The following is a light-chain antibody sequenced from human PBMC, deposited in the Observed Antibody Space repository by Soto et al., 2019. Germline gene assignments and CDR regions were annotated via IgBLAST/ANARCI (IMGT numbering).Light chain of an antibody. CDR2: GAS. CDR3: QQYNNWLT. J-gene: IGKJ4*01. CDR1: QSVSSN. V-gene: IGKV3-15*01. Sequence: EIVITQSPATLSVSPGGRATLSCRASQSVSSNLAWYQQKPGQAPRLLIFGASTRATGIPARFSGSGSGTEFTLTISSLQSEDFAVYYCQQYNNWLTFGGGTKVEIK.